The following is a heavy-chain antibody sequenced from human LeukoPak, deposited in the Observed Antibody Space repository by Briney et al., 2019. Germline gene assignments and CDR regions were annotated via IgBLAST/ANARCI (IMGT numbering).Heavy chain of an antibody. J-gene: IGHJ4*02. CDR1: GFTFSHYA. D-gene: IGHD4-11*01. Sequence: GRSLRLSCTTSGFTFSHYAMHWVRQAPGKGLEWVAVIWNDGSDKYYGDSVKGRFTISRDNSKKTVYLQLSSLRVEDTAVYYCAKDAERGFDFSNSLQSWGQGALVTVSS. CDR3: AKDAERGFDFSNSLQS. CDR2: IWNDGSDK. V-gene: IGHV3-33*06.